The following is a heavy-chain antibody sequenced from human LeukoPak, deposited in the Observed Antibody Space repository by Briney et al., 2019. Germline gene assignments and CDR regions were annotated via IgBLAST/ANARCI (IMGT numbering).Heavy chain of an antibody. V-gene: IGHV3-9*01. J-gene: IGHJ4*02. Sequence: HSGGSLRLSCAASGFTFDDYAMHWVRQAPGKGLEWVSGISWNSGSIGYADSVKGRFTISRDNAKTSLYLQMNSLRAEDTALYYCAKDIFALYSSGWYGYFDYWGQGTLVTVSS. CDR1: GFTFDDYA. D-gene: IGHD6-19*01. CDR3: AKDIFALYSSGWYGYFDY. CDR2: ISWNSGSI.